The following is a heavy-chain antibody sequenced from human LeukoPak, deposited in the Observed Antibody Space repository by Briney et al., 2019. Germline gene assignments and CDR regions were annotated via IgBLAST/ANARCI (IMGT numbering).Heavy chain of an antibody. V-gene: IGHV3-23*01. J-gene: IGHJ4*02. CDR1: GFTFSSYA. Sequence: PGGSLRLSCAGSGFTFSSYAMSWVRQAPGKGLEWVSAISGSGGSTYYADSVKGRFTTSRDNSKNTLYLQTNSLRAEDTAVYCCAKDGDGSGSNFDYWGQGTLVTVSS. D-gene: IGHD3-10*01. CDR2: ISGSGGST. CDR3: AKDGDGSGSNFDY.